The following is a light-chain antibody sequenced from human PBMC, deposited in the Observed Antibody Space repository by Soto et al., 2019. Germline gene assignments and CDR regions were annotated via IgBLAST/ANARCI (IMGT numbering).Light chain of an antibody. V-gene: IGKV1-27*01. CDR1: RAIGVY. CDR3: QKYNSAPLT. J-gene: IGKJ4*01. CDR2: ATS. Sequence: DIQVTQSPSSLSASLGDRVTITCRANRAIGVYLAWFQQQPGKVPKLLIYATSALQSGVPSRFSGSGSGTDFTLTISSLQPEDIATYYCQKYNSAPLTFGGGTKVDIK.